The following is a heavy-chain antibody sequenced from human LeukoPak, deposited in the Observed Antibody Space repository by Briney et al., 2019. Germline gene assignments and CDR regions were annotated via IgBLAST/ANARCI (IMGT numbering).Heavy chain of an antibody. CDR1: GFTFSSYS. CDR3: ARARVVVPGFDL. J-gene: IGHJ3*01. D-gene: IGHD2-2*01. Sequence: GGSLRLSCAASGFTFSSYSMNWVRQAPGKGLEWVSSISSSSSYIYYADSVKGRFTISRDNAQNSLFLQMNSLRAEDTALYYCARARVVVPGFDLWGQGTMVTVSS. CDR2: ISSSSSYI. V-gene: IGHV3-21*01.